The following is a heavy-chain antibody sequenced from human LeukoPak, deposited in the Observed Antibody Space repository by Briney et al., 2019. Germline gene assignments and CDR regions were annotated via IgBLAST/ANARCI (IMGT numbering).Heavy chain of an antibody. Sequence: PGGSLRLSCASSGFAFGGYAMHWVRQAPGEGLGGVSLISGDSTYTPYADSVRGRFTISKDNSENYLYLQMKSLRTEDTAFYYCVEDSFCPECAFDIWGQGTLVTVSS. CDR2: ISGDSTYT. CDR3: VEDSFCPECAFDI. D-gene: IGHD3-3*01. CDR1: GFAFGGYA. J-gene: IGHJ3*02. V-gene: IGHV3-43*02.